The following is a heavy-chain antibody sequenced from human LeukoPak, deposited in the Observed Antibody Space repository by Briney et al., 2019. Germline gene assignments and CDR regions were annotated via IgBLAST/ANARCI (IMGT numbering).Heavy chain of an antibody. CDR3: ARCSGGSCYGLAFDY. Sequence: GSLRLSCAASGFTFSSYAMSWVRQAPGKGLEWVSAISGSGGSTYYADSVKGRFTISRDNSKNTLYLQMNSLRAEDTAVYYCARCSGGSCYGLAFDYWGQGNLVTVSS. CDR1: GFTFSSYA. J-gene: IGHJ4*02. D-gene: IGHD2-15*01. V-gene: IGHV3-23*01. CDR2: ISGSGGST.